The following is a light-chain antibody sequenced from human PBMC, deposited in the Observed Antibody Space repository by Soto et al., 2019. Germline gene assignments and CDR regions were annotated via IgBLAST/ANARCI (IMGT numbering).Light chain of an antibody. Sequence: EIVLTQSPGTLSLSPGERATLSCRASQSVTSSYLAWYQQKPGQAPRLLIFGASSRATGIPDRFSGSGSGTDFTRTISRLEPEDFAVYYCQQYGGSRTFGQGTKVEIK. V-gene: IGKV3-20*01. CDR1: QSVTSSY. J-gene: IGKJ1*01. CDR2: GAS. CDR3: QQYGGSRT.